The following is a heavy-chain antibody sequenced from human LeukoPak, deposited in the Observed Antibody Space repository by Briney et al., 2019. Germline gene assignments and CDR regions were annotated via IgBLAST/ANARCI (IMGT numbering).Heavy chain of an antibody. Sequence: SETLSLTCTVSGYSISSAYYWGWIRQSPGKGLERIGSFHYSGSTSYNPSLKSRVAISVDSSKNQFSLRLSSVTAADTAVYYCARGFWSRYYDYWGQGTLVTVSS. CDR3: ARGFWSRYYDY. J-gene: IGHJ4*02. CDR2: FHYSGST. V-gene: IGHV4-38-2*02. D-gene: IGHD2-8*02. CDR1: GYSISSAYY.